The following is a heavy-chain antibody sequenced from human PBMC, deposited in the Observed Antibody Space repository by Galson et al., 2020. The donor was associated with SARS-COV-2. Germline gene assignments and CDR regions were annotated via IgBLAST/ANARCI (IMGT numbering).Heavy chain of an antibody. J-gene: IGHJ4*02. V-gene: IGHV3-23*01. CDR2: VSGSGGST. CDR3: AVGAVAGTGY. CDR1: GFPFSSYV. D-gene: IGHD6-19*01. Sequence: GESLKISCAASGFPFSSYVLSWVRQAPGRGLEWVSGVSGSGGSTYYADSVRGRFTISRDSSRNTLYLQMNSLRADDAAVYYCAVGAVAGTGYWGQGTLVTVAS.